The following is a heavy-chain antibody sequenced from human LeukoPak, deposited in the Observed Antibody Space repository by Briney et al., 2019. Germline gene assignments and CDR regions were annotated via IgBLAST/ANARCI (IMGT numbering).Heavy chain of an antibody. CDR1: GFTFSSYA. D-gene: IGHD5-12*01. J-gene: IGHJ6*02. Sequence: PGGSLRLSCAASGFTFSSYAMHWVRQAPGKGLEWVAVISYDGSNKYYADSVKGRFTISRDNSKNTLYLQMNSLRAEDTAVYYCARDNSGYVMWYYYYGMDVWGQGTTVTVSS. CDR3: ARDNSGYVMWYYYYGMDV. CDR2: ISYDGSNK. V-gene: IGHV3-30*04.